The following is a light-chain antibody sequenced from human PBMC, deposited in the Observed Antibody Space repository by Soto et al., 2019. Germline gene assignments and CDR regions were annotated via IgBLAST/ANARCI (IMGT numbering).Light chain of an antibody. CDR2: GAS. Sequence: EIVMTQSQATLSVSPGERATLSCRASQGVTTNLAWYQQKPGQAPRLLIYGASTRATGIPARFRGSGSGTEFTLTISSLQSEDFAVYYCQQYNTWPLTFGGGTKVEIK. CDR3: QQYNTWPLT. CDR1: QGVTTN. V-gene: IGKV3-15*01. J-gene: IGKJ4*01.